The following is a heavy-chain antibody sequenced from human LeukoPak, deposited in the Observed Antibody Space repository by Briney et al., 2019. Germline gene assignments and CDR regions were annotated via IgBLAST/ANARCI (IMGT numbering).Heavy chain of an antibody. V-gene: IGHV1-46*01. CDR3: AKGPRIQLWSGYYYYMDV. CDR1: GYTFTSYY. CDR2: INPSGGST. J-gene: IGHJ6*03. D-gene: IGHD5-18*01. Sequence: ASVKVSCKASGYTFTSYYMHWVRQAPGQGLEWMGIINPSGGSTSYAQKFQGRVTITRNTSISTAYMELSSLRSGDTAVYYCAKGPRIQLWSGYYYYMDVWGKGTTVTVSS.